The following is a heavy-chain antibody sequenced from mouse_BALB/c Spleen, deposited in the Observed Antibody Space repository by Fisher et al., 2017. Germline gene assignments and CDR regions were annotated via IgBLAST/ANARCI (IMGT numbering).Heavy chain of an antibody. V-gene: IGHV5-6*01. CDR3: ARHEVATLYWYFDV. D-gene: IGHD1-1*02. Sequence: RFTISRDNAKNNLYLQMSSLKSEDTAMYYCARHEVATLYWYFDVWGAGTTVTVSS. J-gene: IGHJ1*01.